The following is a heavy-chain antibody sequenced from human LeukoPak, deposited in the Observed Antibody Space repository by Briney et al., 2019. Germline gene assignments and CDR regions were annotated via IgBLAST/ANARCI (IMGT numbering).Heavy chain of an antibody. CDR3: ARDGYGSGSHDY. J-gene: IGHJ4*02. V-gene: IGHV3-7*04. Sequence: GGSLRLSCAASGFTFNNYWMGWVRQAPGKGLEWVANIQQDGSAKDYVDSVKGRFTISRDNAKNSLYLQMNSLRAEDTAVYHCARDGYGSGSHDYWGQGTLVTVSS. CDR2: IQQDGSAK. D-gene: IGHD3-10*01. CDR1: GFTFNNYW.